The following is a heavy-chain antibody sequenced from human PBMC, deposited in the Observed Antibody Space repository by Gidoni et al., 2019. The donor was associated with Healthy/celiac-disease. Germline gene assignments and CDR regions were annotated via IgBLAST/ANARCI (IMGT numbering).Heavy chain of an antibody. V-gene: IGHV3-33*01. Sequence: QVQLVASGGGGVQPGRSLRLSCAAAGFTFSSYGMHWVRQAPGKGLEWVAVIWYDGSNKYYADSVKGRFTISRDNSKNTLYLQMNSLRAEDTAVYYCAGGGSAMAVNYFDYWGQGTLVTVSS. CDR2: IWYDGSNK. D-gene: IGHD5-18*01. CDR3: AGGGSAMAVNYFDY. CDR1: GFTFSSYG. J-gene: IGHJ4*02.